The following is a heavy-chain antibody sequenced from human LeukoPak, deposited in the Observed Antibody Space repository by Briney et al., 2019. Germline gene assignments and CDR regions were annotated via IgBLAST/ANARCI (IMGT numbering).Heavy chain of an antibody. CDR1: GYTFTGYY. D-gene: IGHD3-22*01. CDR3: ARFDYYDSPTRIDY. CDR2: INPNSDGT. Sequence: GASVKASCKASGYTFTGYYMHWVRQAPGQGLEWMGWINPNSDGTNYAQKLQGRVTMTTDTSTSTAYMELRSLRSDDTAVYYCARFDYYDSPTRIDYWGQGTLVTVSS. J-gene: IGHJ4*02. V-gene: IGHV1-2*02.